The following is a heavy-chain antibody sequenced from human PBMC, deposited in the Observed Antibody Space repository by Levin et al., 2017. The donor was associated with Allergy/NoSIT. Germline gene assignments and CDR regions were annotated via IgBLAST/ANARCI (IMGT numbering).Heavy chain of an antibody. D-gene: IGHD2-21*02. V-gene: IGHV3-23*01. CDR3: ANGTAGRFDY. Sequence: GESLKISCAASGFTFSNYAMSWVRQAPGKGLEWVSAISSSGGSTYSADSVKGRFTISRDNSKNTLYLQMNSLRVEDTAVYYCANGTAGRFDYWGQGTLVTVSS. CDR1: GFTFSNYA. J-gene: IGHJ4*02. CDR2: ISSSGGST.